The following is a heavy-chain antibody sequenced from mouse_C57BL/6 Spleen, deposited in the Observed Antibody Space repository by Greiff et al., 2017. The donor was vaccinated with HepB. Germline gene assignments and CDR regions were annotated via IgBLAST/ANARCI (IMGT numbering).Heavy chain of an antibody. CDR1: GYTFTSYG. CDR2: IYPRSGNT. CDR3: ARPGATGTWYFDV. V-gene: IGHV1-81*01. J-gene: IGHJ1*03. D-gene: IGHD4-1*01. Sequence: VQLQQSGAELARPGASVKLSCKASGYTFTSYGISWVKQRTGQGLEWIGEIYPRSGNTYYNEKFKGKATLTADKSSSTAYMELRSLTSEDSAVYFCARPGATGTWYFDVWGTGTTVTVSS.